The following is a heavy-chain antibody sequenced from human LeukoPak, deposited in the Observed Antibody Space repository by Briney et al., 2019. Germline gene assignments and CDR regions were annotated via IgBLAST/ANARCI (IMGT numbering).Heavy chain of an antibody. CDR1: GFTVSSNY. Sequence: PGGSLRLSCAASGFTVSSNYMSWVRQAPGEGLEWVSVIYSGGSTYYADSVKGRFTISRDNSKNTLYLQMNSLRAEDTAVYYCARARYSGYDSPFDYWGQGTLVTVSS. J-gene: IGHJ4*02. CDR2: IYSGGST. D-gene: IGHD5-12*01. V-gene: IGHV3-53*01. CDR3: ARARYSGYDSPFDY.